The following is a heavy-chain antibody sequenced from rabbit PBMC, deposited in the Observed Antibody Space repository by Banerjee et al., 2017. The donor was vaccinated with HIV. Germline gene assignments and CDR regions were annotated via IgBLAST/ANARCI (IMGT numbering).Heavy chain of an antibody. D-gene: IGHD1-1*01. CDR3: ARDHASSSGYYASPRLDL. J-gene: IGHJ3*01. V-gene: IGHV1S43*01. Sequence: QQQLEESGGGLVKPGGTLTLTCKASGIDFSSNYYMCWVRQAPGKGLEWIACIYTGDGNTYYASWAKGRFTISKTSSTVDLKMTSLTAADTATYFCARDHASSSGYYASPRLDLWGPGTLVTDS. CDR2: IYTGDGNT. CDR1: GIDFSSNYY.